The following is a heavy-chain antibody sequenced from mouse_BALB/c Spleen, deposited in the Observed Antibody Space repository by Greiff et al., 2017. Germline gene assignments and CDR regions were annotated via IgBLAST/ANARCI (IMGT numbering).Heavy chain of an antibody. CDR2: ISYSGST. Sequence: EVKVEESGPGLVKPSQSLSLTCTVTGYSITSDYAWNWIRQFPGNKLEWMGYISYSGSTSYNPSLKSRISITRDTSKNQFFLQLNSVTTEDTATYYCASHYDYEMDYWGQGTSVTVSS. CDR1: GYSITSDYA. V-gene: IGHV3-2*02. CDR3: ASHYDYEMDY. D-gene: IGHD2-4*01. J-gene: IGHJ4*01.